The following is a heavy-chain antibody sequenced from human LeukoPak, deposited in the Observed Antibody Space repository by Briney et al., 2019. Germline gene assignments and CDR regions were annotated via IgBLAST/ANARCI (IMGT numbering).Heavy chain of an antibody. CDR1: GYTFTSYD. V-gene: IGHV1-8*03. D-gene: IGHD6-6*01. CDR2: MNPNSGNT. Sequence: ASVKVSCKASGYTFTSYDINWVRQATGQGLEWMGWMNPNSGNTGYAQKFQGRVTITRNTSISTAYMELSSLRSEDTAVYYCARGFSGSSTGYYYYYMDVWGKGTTVTVSS. J-gene: IGHJ6*03. CDR3: ARGFSGSSTGYYYYYMDV.